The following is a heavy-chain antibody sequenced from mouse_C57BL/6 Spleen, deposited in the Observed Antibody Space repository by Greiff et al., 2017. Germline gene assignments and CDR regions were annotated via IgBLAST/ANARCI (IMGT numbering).Heavy chain of an antibody. V-gene: IGHV1-69*01. J-gene: IGHJ2*01. CDR1: GYTFTSYW. Sequence: QVQLQQPGAELVMPGASVKLSCKASGYTFTSYWMHWVKQRPGQGLEWIGEIDPSDSYTNYNQKFKGKSTLTVDKSASTAYMQLSSLTSEDSAVYYCARRMQTALDYWGQGTTLTVSS. CDR3: ARRMQTALDY. D-gene: IGHD3-2*01. CDR2: IDPSDSYT.